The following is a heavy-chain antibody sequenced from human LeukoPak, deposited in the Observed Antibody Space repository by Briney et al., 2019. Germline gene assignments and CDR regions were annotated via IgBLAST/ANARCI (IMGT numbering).Heavy chain of an antibody. CDR2: VHTTTTIAAGTT. V-gene: IGHV3-21*04. CDR1: GFTLIKFG. CDR3: ASDFPLYYYYMDV. Sequence: GGSLRLSCTASGFTLIKFGLSWVRQAPGKGLEWVASVHTTTTIAAGTTFYADSVKGRFTISGDSSKNTVYLQMNTLRVEDTTVYYCASDFPLYYYYMDVWGKGTTVTVSS. J-gene: IGHJ6*03.